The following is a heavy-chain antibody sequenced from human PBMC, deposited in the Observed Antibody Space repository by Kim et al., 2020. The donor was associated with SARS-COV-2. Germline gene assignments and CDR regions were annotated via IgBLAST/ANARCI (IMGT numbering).Heavy chain of an antibody. V-gene: IGHV4-59*01. CDR3: AREDSSGYPDAFDI. J-gene: IGHJ3*02. D-gene: IGHD3-22*01. Sequence: NPSLKSRVTISVDTSKNQFSLKLSSVTAADTAVYYCAREDSSGYPDAFDIWGQGTMVTVSS.